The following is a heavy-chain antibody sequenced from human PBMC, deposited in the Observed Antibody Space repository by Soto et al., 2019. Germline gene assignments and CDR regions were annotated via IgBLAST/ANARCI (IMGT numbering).Heavy chain of an antibody. Sequence: GASVKVSCKASGYTFTRYGISWVRQAPGQGLEWMGWISGYNGDTKYAQKFQGRVTMTIDTSTTTTYMELGSLTSDDTAVYYCAKNGQPPYYYYGMDVWG. V-gene: IGHV1-18*01. CDR2: ISGYNGDT. J-gene: IGHJ6*02. CDR3: AKNGQPPYYYYGMDV. CDR1: GYTFTRYG. D-gene: IGHD2-8*01.